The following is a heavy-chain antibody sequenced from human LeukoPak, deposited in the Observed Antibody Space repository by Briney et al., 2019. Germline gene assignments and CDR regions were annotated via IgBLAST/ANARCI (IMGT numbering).Heavy chain of an antibody. D-gene: IGHD6-19*01. CDR2: ISYDGSNK. V-gene: IGHV3-30*18. CDR1: GFTFSSYG. Sequence: GRSLRLSCAASGFTFSSYGMHWVRQAPGKGLEGVAVISYDGSNKYYADSVKGRFTISRDNSKNTLYLQMNSLRAEDTAVYYCAKDSGYSSGWYFGYWGQGTLVTVSS. J-gene: IGHJ4*02. CDR3: AKDSGYSSGWYFGY.